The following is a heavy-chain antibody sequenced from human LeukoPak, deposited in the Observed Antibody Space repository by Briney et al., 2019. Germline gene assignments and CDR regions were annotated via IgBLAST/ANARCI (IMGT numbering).Heavy chain of an antibody. CDR3: ARELRFLEWLPYYFDY. CDR2: INPNSGGT. V-gene: IGHV1-2*02. Sequence: GASVKVSCKASGYTFTGYYMHWVRQAPGQGLEWMGWINPNSGGTNYAQKFQGRVTMTTDTSTSTAYMELRSLRSDDTAVYYCARELRFLEWLPYYFDYWGQGTLVTVSS. J-gene: IGHJ4*02. D-gene: IGHD3-3*01. CDR1: GYTFTGYY.